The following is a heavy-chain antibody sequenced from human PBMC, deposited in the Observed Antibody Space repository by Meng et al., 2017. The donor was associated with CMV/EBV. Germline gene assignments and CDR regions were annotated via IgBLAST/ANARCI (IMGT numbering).Heavy chain of an antibody. CDR1: GGSISSYY. Sequence: SETLSLTCTVSGGSISSYYWSWIRQHPGKGLEWIGYIYYSVSTNYNPSLKSRVTISVDTSKNQFSLKLSSVTAADTAVYYCARDSRGHGGEFDPWGQGTLVTVSS. D-gene: IGHD3-10*01. V-gene: IGHV4-59*01. CDR3: ARDSRGHGGEFDP. J-gene: IGHJ5*02. CDR2: IYYSVST.